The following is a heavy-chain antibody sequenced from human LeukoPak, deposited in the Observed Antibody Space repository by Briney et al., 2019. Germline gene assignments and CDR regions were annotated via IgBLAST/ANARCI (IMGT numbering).Heavy chain of an antibody. CDR1: RYSFSSYW. Sequence: GESLKISCKASRYSFSSYWIVWVREMPGKGLEWMAIINPGDYDARYSPSFQGQVTVSADRSISTAYMQWSTLKASDTATYYCTEAPTGSLSGFDFWGQGTLVTVSS. CDR2: INPGDYDA. J-gene: IGHJ4*02. D-gene: IGHD4-11*01. V-gene: IGHV5-51*01. CDR3: TEAPTGSLSGFDF.